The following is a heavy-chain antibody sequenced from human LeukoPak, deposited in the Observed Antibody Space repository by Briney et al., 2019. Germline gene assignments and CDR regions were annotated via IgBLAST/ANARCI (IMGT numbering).Heavy chain of an antibody. CDR1: GFTFSSYA. V-gene: IGHV3-30-3*01. CDR2: ISYDGSNK. D-gene: IGHD2-15*01. CDR3: ARDGQHKAYCSGGSCYLRAFDI. J-gene: IGHJ3*02. Sequence: PGRSLRLSCAASGFTFSSYAMHWVRQAPGKGLEWVAVISYDGSNKYYADSVKGRFTISRDNSKNTLYLQMNSLRAEDTAVYYCARDGQHKAYCSGGSCYLRAFDIWGQGTMVTVSS.